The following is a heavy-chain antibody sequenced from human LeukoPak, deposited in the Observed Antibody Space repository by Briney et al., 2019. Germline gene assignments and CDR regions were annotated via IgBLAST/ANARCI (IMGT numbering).Heavy chain of an antibody. J-gene: IGHJ3*01. D-gene: IGHD3-10*01. Sequence: GGSLRLSCAASGLTFYDQAMHWVRQTPGTGLEWVSLSGNDGSTYYADSVRGRFTISRDISKNSLYLEMSSLRTEDTALYHCATKINYYPVPAGSYWGAFDLGAQGTRVTVFS. CDR3: ATKINYYPVPAGSYWGAFDL. V-gene: IGHV3-43*02. CDR1: GLTFYDQA. CDR2: SGNDGST.